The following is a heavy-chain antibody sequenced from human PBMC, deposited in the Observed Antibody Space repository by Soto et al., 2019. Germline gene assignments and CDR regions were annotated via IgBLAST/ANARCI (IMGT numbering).Heavy chain of an antibody. CDR2: IDPSDSYT. D-gene: IGHD4-17*01. J-gene: IGHJ6*02. CDR1: GYSFTSYW. Sequence: PGESLKISCKGSGYSFTSYWISWVRQMPGKGLEWMGRIDPSDSYTNYSPSFQGHVTISADKSISTAYLQWSSLKASDTAVYYCARLMLSLDYGDYKYYYCGMDVWGQGTTVTVSS. CDR3: ARLMLSLDYGDYKYYYCGMDV. V-gene: IGHV5-10-1*01.